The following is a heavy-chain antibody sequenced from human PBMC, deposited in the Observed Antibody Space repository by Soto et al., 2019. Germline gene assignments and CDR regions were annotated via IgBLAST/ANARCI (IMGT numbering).Heavy chain of an antibody. J-gene: IGHJ4*02. V-gene: IGHV5-10-1*01. CDR1: GYSFTSYW. CDR2: IDPSGSYT. CDR3: ARLPGYYDSSGYPDY. D-gene: IGHD3-22*01. Sequence: GESLKISCKGSGYSFTSYWISWVRQMPGKGLEWMGRIDPSGSYTNYSPSFQGHVTISADKSISTAYLQWSSLKASDTAMYYCARLPGYYDSSGYPDYWGQGTLVTVSS.